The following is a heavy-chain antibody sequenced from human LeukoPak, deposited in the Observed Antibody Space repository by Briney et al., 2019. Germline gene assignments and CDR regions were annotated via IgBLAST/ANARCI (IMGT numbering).Heavy chain of an antibody. CDR1: GFTFSSYW. J-gene: IGHJ5*02. CDR2: INSDGSST. Sequence: GGSLRLSCAASGFTFSSYWMHWVRQAPGKGLVWVSRINSDGSSTSYADSVKGRFTISRDNAKNTLYLQMNSLRAEDTAVYYCARPDHYYDSSGYSSWFDPWGQATLVTVSS. V-gene: IGHV3-74*01. D-gene: IGHD3-22*01. CDR3: ARPDHYYDSSGYSSWFDP.